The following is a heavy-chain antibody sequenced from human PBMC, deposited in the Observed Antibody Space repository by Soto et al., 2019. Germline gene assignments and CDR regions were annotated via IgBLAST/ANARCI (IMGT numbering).Heavy chain of an antibody. D-gene: IGHD1-26*01. CDR3: ARDRHSGYFDY. Sequence: ASVKVPCKASGYTFTGYYMHWVRQAPGQGLEWMGWINPNSGGTNYAQKFQGWVTMTRDTSISTAYMELSRLRSDDTAVYYCARDRHSGYFDYWGQGTLVTVSS. V-gene: IGHV1-2*04. CDR1: GYTFTGYY. CDR2: INPNSGGT. J-gene: IGHJ4*02.